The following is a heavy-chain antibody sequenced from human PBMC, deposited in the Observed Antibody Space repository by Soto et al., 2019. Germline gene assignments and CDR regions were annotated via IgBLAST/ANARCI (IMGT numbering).Heavy chain of an antibody. D-gene: IGHD3-3*01. CDR1: GGSISSTSFY. CDR3: AASNTYYDFWSGYHWFDP. Sequence: QLQLQESGPGLVKPSETLSLTCTVSGGSISSTSFYWGWIRQPPGKGLEWIGNVYYSGSTHYNPSLKSRVTISVDTSKNQVSLKLSSVTAADTAVYYCAASNTYYDFWSGYHWFDPWGQGILVTVSS. V-gene: IGHV4-39*01. J-gene: IGHJ5*02. CDR2: VYYSGST.